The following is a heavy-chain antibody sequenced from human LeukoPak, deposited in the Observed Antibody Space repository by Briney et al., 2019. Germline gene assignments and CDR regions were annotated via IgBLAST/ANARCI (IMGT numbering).Heavy chain of an antibody. Sequence: SETLSLTCTVSGGSISSYYWSWVRQPPGKGLEWIGYIYTSGSTNYNPSLKSRVTISVDTSKNQFSLKLSSVTAADTAVYYCATNYYDSSGYYPPGAFDIWGQGTMVTVSS. V-gene: IGHV4-4*09. CDR3: ATNYYDSSGYYPPGAFDI. CDR2: IYTSGST. J-gene: IGHJ3*02. CDR1: GGSISSYY. D-gene: IGHD3-22*01.